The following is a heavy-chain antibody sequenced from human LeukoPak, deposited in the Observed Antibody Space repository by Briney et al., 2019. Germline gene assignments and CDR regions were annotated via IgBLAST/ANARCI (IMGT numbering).Heavy chain of an antibody. J-gene: IGHJ4*02. V-gene: IGHV3-74*01. Sequence: GGSLRLSCAASGFTFSSYWMHWVRQAPGKGLVWVSRINSDGSSTSYADSVKGRFTISRDNSKNTLYLQMNSLRAEDTAVYYCARRTTTSGPQANFDYWGQGTLVTVSS. CDR3: ARRTTTSGPQANFDY. CDR2: INSDGSST. CDR1: GFTFSSYW. D-gene: IGHD1-1*01.